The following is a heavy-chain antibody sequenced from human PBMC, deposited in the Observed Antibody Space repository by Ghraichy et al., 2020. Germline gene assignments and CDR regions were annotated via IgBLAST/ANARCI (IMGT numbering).Heavy chain of an antibody. CDR1: GGSISSYY. J-gene: IGHJ4*02. V-gene: IGHV4-59*01. CDR2: IYNSGST. Sequence: SETLSLTCAVSGGSISSYYWSWIRQPPGERLEWIGYIYNSGSTNYNPSLKSRVTISVDTSKNQFSLKLSSVTAADTAVYYCARDLKGVAGGMYYFDYWGQGTLVTVSS. CDR3: ARDLKGVAGGMYYFDY. D-gene: IGHD6-19*01.